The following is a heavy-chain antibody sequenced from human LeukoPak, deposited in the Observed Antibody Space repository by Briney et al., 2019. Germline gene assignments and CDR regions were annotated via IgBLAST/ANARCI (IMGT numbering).Heavy chain of an antibody. Sequence: EASVKVSCQASGYTFTSYGISWVRQAPGQGLEWMGWISAYNGNTNYAQKLQGRVTMTTDTSTRTAYMELRSLRSDDTAVYYCARTQRIAAAGTTDYWVQGTLVTVSS. J-gene: IGHJ4*02. V-gene: IGHV1-18*01. CDR3: ARTQRIAAAGTTDY. D-gene: IGHD6-13*01. CDR2: ISAYNGNT. CDR1: GYTFTSYG.